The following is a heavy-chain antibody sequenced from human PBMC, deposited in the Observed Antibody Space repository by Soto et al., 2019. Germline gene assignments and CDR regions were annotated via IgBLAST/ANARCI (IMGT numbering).Heavy chain of an antibody. CDR1: GFTVSSNY. V-gene: IGHV3-53*04. Sequence: GGSLRLSCAASGFTVSSNYMSWVRQAPGKGLEWVSVIYSGGSTYYADSVKGRFTISRHNSKNTLYLQMNSLRAEDTAVYYCATTIGIADYYYYGMDVWGQGTTVTVS. J-gene: IGHJ6*02. CDR2: IYSGGST. D-gene: IGHD6-13*01. CDR3: ATTIGIADYYYYGMDV.